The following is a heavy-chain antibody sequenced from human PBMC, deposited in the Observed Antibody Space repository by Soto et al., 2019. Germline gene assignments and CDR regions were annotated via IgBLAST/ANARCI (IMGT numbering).Heavy chain of an antibody. CDR3: AKDRSSTSCYAFDY. V-gene: IGHV3-23*01. CDR2: ISGSGGTI. J-gene: IGHJ4*02. CDR1: GFTFRNYA. Sequence: EVQLLESGGGLVQPGGSLRLSCAASGFTFRNYAMSWARQAPGKGLEWVSAISGSGGTIHYADSVKGRFTISRDNSKNTLYLHMNSLRVEDTAVYYCAKDRSSTSCYAFDYWGQGSLVTVSS. D-gene: IGHD2-2*01.